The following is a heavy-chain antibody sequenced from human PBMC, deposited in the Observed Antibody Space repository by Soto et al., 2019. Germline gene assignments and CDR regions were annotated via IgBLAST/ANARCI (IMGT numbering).Heavy chain of an antibody. J-gene: IGHJ4*02. V-gene: IGHV1-69*02. CDR3: ARGPLVVLNYFES. CDR1: GGTFRNYP. Sequence: QVQLVQSGTEVKKPGSSVKVSCKASGGTFRNYPINWVRQAPGQGLEWMGSIFPLTDIPDYAQNFQARLTFTXDXSTSTASMELSSLTSDDTAMYFCARGPLVVLNYFESWGQGTLVTVSS. CDR2: IFPLTDIP.